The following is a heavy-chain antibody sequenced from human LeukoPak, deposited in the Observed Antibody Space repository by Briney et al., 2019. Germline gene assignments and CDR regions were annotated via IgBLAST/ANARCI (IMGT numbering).Heavy chain of an antibody. V-gene: IGHV3-23*01. J-gene: IGHJ4*02. CDR2: ISGSGGST. CDR3: AKLGNAYGSGSYYNYFDY. Sequence: PGGSLRLSCAASGFTFSSYAMSWVRQAPGKGLEWVSAISGSGGSTYYADSVKGRFTISRDNSKNTLYLQMNSLRAEDTAVCYCAKLGNAYGSGSYYNYFDYWGQGTLVTVSS. D-gene: IGHD3-10*01. CDR1: GFTFSSYA.